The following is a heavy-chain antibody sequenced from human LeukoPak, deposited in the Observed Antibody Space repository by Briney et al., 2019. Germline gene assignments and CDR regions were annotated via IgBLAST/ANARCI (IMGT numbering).Heavy chain of an antibody. CDR1: RFAFSTYG. CDR2: ISYDGSYE. V-gene: IGHV3-30*18. CDR3: AKGGPPTGASPRPWDFNY. J-gene: IGHJ4*02. Sequence: GGSLRLSCAASRFAFSTYGMHWVRQAPGKGLEWVAVISYDGSYESYADSVKGRFTISRDNSKNTLYLQMNSLRVGDTAVYYCAKGGPPTGASPRPWDFNYWGQGALVTVSS. D-gene: IGHD1-26*01.